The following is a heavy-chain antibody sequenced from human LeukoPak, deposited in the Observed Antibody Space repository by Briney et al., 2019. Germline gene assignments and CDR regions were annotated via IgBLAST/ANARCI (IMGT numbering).Heavy chain of an antibody. CDR1: GGTFSSYA. CDR2: IIPIFGTA. CDR3: ARDGDYYGSGSPFDY. Sequence: SVKVSCKASGGTFSSYAISWVRQAPGQGLEWMGGIIPIFGTANYAQKFQGRVTITADESTSTAYMELSSLRSEDTAVYYCARDGDYYGSGSPFDYWGQGTPVTVSS. V-gene: IGHV1-69*01. D-gene: IGHD3-10*01. J-gene: IGHJ4*02.